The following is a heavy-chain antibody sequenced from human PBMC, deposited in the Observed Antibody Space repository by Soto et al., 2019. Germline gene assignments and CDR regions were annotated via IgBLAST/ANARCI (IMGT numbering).Heavy chain of an antibody. J-gene: IGHJ6*02. D-gene: IGHD3-9*01. CDR1: GYTFTSYA. Sequence: GASVKVSCKASGYTFTSYAMHWVRQAPGQRLEWMGWINAGNGNTKYSQKFQGRVTITRDTSASTAYMELSSLRSDDTAVYYCARDSLRYFDWLSPGYYYGMDVWGQGTMVTVSS. V-gene: IGHV1-3*01. CDR3: ARDSLRYFDWLSPGYYYGMDV. CDR2: INAGNGNT.